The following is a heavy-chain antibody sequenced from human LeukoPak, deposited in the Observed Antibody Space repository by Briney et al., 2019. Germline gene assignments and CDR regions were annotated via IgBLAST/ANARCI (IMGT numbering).Heavy chain of an antibody. Sequence: GGSLRLPCAASGFTLSSYEMNWVRLAPGKGLEWISYISRTGNSIYYADSVKGRFTISRDSAKNSLYLQMNSLRAEDTAVYYCARGSYSSNWYVDYWGQGTLVTVAS. CDR3: ARGSYSSNWYVDY. V-gene: IGHV3-48*03. CDR1: GFTLSSYE. D-gene: IGHD6-13*01. J-gene: IGHJ4*02. CDR2: ISRTGNSI.